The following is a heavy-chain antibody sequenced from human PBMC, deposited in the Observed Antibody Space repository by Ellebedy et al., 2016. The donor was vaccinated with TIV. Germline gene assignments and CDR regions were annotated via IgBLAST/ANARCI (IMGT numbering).Heavy chain of an antibody. J-gene: IGHJ6*02. Sequence: GESLKISCAASGFTFSNYAMSWVRRSPGKGLDWVSLISGNGEYTYYADSVKGRLTISRDNSMDTLYLQMNSLVMSDILTGSGGMDVWGQGTTVTVSS. D-gene: IGHD3-9*01. CDR3: GMDV. V-gene: IGHV3-23*01. CDR1: GFTFSNYA. CDR2: ISGNGEYT.